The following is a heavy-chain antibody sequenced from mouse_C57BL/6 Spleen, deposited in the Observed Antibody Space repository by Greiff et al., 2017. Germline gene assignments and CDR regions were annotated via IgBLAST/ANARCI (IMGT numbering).Heavy chain of an antibody. CDR1: GYTFTDHT. Sequence: VKLQESDAELVKPGASVKISCKVSGYTFTDHTIHWMKQRPEQGLEWIGYIYPRDGSTKYNEKFKGKATLTADKSSSTAYMQLNSLTSEDAAVYFCARSGGSSYNYAMDYWGQGTSVTVSS. CDR2: IYPRDGST. J-gene: IGHJ4*01. V-gene: IGHV1-78*01. CDR3: ARSGGSSYNYAMDY. D-gene: IGHD1-1*01.